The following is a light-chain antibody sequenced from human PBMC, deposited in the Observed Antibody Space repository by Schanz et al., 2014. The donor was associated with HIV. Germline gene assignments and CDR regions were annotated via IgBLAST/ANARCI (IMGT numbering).Light chain of an antibody. CDR2: DVT. CDR1: SSDVGGYNY. V-gene: IGLV2-11*01. Sequence: QSALTQPASVSGSPGQSITISCTGTSSDVGGYNYVSWYQQHPGKAPKLMIYDVTKRPSGVPDRFSGSKSGNTASLTISGLQAEDEADYYCCSFAGTIWVFGGGTQLTVL. J-gene: IGLJ3*02. CDR3: CSFAGTIWV.